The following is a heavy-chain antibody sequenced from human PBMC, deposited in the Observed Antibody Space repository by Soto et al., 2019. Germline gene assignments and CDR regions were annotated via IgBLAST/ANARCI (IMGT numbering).Heavy chain of an antibody. D-gene: IGHD1-1*01. CDR3: ARERNRIYVPDY. CDR1: GYTFTDSY. CDR2: INPNSDGT. J-gene: IGHJ4*02. Sequence: ASVKVSCKASGYTFTDSYIHWVRQAPGQGLEWMGWINPNSDGTNYAQKFQGRATMTSDTSISTVYLEVHRLRSVDTAVYYCARERNRIYVPDYWGQGTLVTVSS. V-gene: IGHV1-2*02.